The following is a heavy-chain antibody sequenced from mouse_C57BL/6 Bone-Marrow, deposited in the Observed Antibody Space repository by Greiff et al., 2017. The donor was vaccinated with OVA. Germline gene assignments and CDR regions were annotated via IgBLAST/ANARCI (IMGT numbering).Heavy chain of an antibody. CDR3: ARPRNYGFDY. V-gene: IGHV1-81*01. CDR1: GYTFTSYG. D-gene: IGHD2-1*01. Sequence: QVHVKQSGAELARPGASVKLSCKASGYTFTSYGISWVKQRTGQGLEWIGEIYPRSGNTYYNEKFKGKATLTADKSSSTAYMELRSLTSEDSAVYYCARPRNYGFDYWGQGTTLTVSS. J-gene: IGHJ2*01. CDR2: IYPRSGNT.